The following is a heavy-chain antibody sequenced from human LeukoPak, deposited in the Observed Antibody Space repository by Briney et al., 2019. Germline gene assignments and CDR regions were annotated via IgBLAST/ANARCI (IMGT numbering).Heavy chain of an antibody. Sequence: PGGSLRLSCAASGFTFSSYAMSWVRQAPGKGLEWVSVISGSGGSTYYADSVKGRFTVSRDNSKNTLYLQMNSLRAEDTAVYYCAKGSVAAAGRVGEYFQHWGQGTLVTVSS. V-gene: IGHV3-23*01. J-gene: IGHJ1*01. CDR2: ISGSGGST. CDR1: GFTFSSYA. CDR3: AKGSVAAAGRVGEYFQH. D-gene: IGHD6-13*01.